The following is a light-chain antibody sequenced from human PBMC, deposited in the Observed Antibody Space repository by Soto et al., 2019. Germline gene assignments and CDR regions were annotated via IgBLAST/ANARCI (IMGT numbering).Light chain of an antibody. J-gene: IGLJ1*01. CDR3: QSYDSSLTTFV. V-gene: IGLV1-40*01. CDR2: GDN. CDR1: SSNIGAEYD. Sequence: QSVLTQPPSVSGSPGQSVAISCTWISSNIGAEYDVHWYQQLPGTAPKRLIYGDNNRPSGVPDRFSGSKSGTSAPLAITGLQPEDEADYYCQSYDSSLTTFVFGTGTKVTVL.